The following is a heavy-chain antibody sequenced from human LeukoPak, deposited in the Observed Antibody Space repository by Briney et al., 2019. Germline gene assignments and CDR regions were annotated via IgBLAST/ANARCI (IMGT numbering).Heavy chain of an antibody. V-gene: IGHV3-33*01. J-gene: IGHJ3*02. D-gene: IGHD1-26*01. CDR1: GFSFSSYG. Sequence: PGGCLRLSCAASGFSFSSYGMHWVRQAPGKGLEWVAIIWYDGRNIDYAESVKGRFTISRDNSKNTLYLQVNSLRAEDTAVYYCAREEWALQKGAFDIWGQGTLVTVSS. CDR2: IWYDGRNI. CDR3: AREEWALQKGAFDI.